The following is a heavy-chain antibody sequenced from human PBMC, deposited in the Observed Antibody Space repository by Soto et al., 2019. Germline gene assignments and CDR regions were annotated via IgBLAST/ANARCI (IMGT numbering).Heavy chain of an antibody. D-gene: IGHD1-1*01. CDR1: GDSIGSDYCC. Sequence: PSGTLSLTCPVSGDSIGSDYCCWACLRQRPGKGLEWIGYSYNTGRTSYNTARNTRISISLDTSENQLSLNLNSVTAADTAVYYWARDSANSPDQIDAWGQGTLVTVSS. J-gene: IGHJ5*02. CDR3: ARDSANSPDQIDA. CDR2: SYNTGRT. V-gene: IGHV4-30-4*02.